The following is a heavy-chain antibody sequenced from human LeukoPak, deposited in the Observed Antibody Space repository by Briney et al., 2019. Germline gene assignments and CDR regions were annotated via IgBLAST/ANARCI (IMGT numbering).Heavy chain of an antibody. CDR1: GYTFTGYY. CDR2: INPNSGGT. Sequence: ASVTVSCKASGYTFTGYYMHWVRQAPGQGLEWMGWINPNSGGTNYAQKFQGRVTMTRDTSISTAYMELSRLRSDDTAVYYCARGGGSSCGPHCDYWGQGTLVTVSS. J-gene: IGHJ4*02. D-gene: IGHD6-13*01. V-gene: IGHV1-2*02. CDR3: ARGGGSSCGPHCDY.